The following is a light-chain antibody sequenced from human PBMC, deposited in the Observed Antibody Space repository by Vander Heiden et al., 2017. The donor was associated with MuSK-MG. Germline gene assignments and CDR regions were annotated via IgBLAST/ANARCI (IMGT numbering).Light chain of an antibody. CDR2: GAS. CDR3: QQYGSSPFT. J-gene: IGKJ3*01. V-gene: IGKV3-20*01. CDR1: QSVSSSF. Sequence: EIVLTQSPGTLSLSPGERATLSCRASQSVSSSFFAWYQQKPGQAPRLLIYGASSRATGIPDRFSGSASGTDFTLTISRLDPEDFAVYYCQQYGSSPFTFGHGTKVDIK.